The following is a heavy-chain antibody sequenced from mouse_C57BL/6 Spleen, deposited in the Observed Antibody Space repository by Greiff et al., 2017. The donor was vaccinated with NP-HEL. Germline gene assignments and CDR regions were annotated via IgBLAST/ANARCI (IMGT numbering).Heavy chain of an antibody. D-gene: IGHD2-1*01. J-gene: IGHJ3*01. CDR2: IYPGDGDT. Sequence: QVQLQQSGPELVKPGASVKISCKASGYAFSSSWMNWVKQRPGKGLEWIGRIYPGDGDTNYNGKFKGKATLTADKSSSTAYMQLSSLTSEDSAVYFCARGNGNLQAWFAYWGQGTLVTVSA. CDR3: ARGNGNLQAWFAY. CDR1: GYAFSSSW. V-gene: IGHV1-82*01.